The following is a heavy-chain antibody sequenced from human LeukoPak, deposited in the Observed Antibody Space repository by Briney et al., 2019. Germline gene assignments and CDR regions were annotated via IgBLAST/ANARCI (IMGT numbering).Heavy chain of an antibody. Sequence: PGGSLRLSCAASGFTFKTYSMSWVRQAPGKGLEWVSSISTTNNYIYYADSVKGRFTISRDNAENSLFLQMSSLRAEDTAVYYCAKDLAYCGGDCYHHPAFDGWGQGTLVTVSS. J-gene: IGHJ1*01. CDR1: GFTFKTYS. D-gene: IGHD2-21*02. CDR3: AKDLAYCGGDCYHHPAFDG. V-gene: IGHV3-21*01. CDR2: ISTTNNYI.